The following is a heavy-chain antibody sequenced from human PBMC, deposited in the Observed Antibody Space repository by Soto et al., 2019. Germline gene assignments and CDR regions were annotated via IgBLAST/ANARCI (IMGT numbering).Heavy chain of an antibody. Sequence: XESLRLSCAASGFTFSSYAMHCVRQAPGKGLEWVAVISYDGSNKYYADSVKGRFTISRDNSKNTLYLQMNSLRAEDTAVYYCAREKFTATGAFDIWGQGTMVTVSS. J-gene: IGHJ3*02. V-gene: IGHV3-30-3*01. D-gene: IGHD4-17*01. CDR3: AREKFTATGAFDI. CDR1: GFTFSSYA. CDR2: ISYDGSNK.